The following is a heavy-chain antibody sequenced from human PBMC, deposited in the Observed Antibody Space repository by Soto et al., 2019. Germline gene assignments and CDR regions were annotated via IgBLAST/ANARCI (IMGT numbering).Heavy chain of an antibody. D-gene: IGHD5-12*01. V-gene: IGHV5-51*01. CDR2: IYPGDSDT. Sequence: PGESLKISCKGSGYSFTSYWIGWVRQMPGKGLEWMGIIYPGDSDTRYSPSFQGQVTISADKSISTAYLQWSSLKASDTAMYYCYAVSWLRFGSVFGAADYWGQGTLVTVSS. CDR3: YAVSWLRFGSVFGAADY. J-gene: IGHJ4*02. CDR1: GYSFTSYW.